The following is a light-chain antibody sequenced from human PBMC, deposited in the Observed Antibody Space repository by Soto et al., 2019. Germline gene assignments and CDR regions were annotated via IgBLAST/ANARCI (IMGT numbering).Light chain of an antibody. J-gene: IGKJ2*01. CDR2: GAS. Sequence: EIVMTQSPATLSVSPGERATLSCRASQSVSSNLAWYQQKPGQAPMLLIYGASTRATGIPARFSGSGSGTEFTLTISSLQSEDFAVYYCQQYNNWPSSTFGQGTKLEIK. CDR1: QSVSSN. CDR3: QQYNNWPSST. V-gene: IGKV3-15*01.